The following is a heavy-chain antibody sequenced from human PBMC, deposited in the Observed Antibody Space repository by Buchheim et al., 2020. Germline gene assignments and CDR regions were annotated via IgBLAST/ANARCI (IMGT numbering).Heavy chain of an antibody. D-gene: IGHD1-14*01. CDR2: INHSGST. V-gene: IGHV4-34*01. J-gene: IGHJ4*02. CDR3: ARGPEWHSFGYFGY. Sequence: QVQLQQWGAGLLKPSETLSLTCAVYGGSFSGYYWSWIRQPPGKGLEWIGEINHSGSTNYNPSLKSRVTITVDTSKNQYSLKLSSVTAADTAVYYCARGPEWHSFGYFGYWGQGTL. CDR1: GGSFSGYY.